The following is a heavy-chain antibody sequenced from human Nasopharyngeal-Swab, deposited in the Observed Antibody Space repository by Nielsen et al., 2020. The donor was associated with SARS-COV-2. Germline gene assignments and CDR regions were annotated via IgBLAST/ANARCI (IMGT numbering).Heavy chain of an antibody. D-gene: IGHD3-22*01. V-gene: IGHV4-59*01. CDR2: IYYSGST. J-gene: IGHJ6*02. CDR3: ARFLGDSSGYYYGMDV. Sequence: ESLKISCAVYGGSFSGYYWSWIRQPPGKGLEWIGYIYYSGSTNYNPSLKSRVTISVDTSKNQFSLKLSSVTAADTAVYYCARFLGDSSGYYYGMDVWGQGTTVTVSS. CDR1: GGSFSGYY.